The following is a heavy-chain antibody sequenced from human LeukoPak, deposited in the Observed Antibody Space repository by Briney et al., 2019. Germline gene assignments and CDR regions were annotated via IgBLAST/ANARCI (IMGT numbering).Heavy chain of an antibody. CDR3: ARRYRGFYYYMDV. CDR2: IIPIFGTA. CDR1: GGTFSSYA. J-gene: IGHJ6*03. V-gene: IGHV1-69*06. Sequence: SVKVSCKASGGTFSSYAISWVRQAPGQGLEWMGGIIPIFGTANYAQKFQGRVTITADKSTSTAYMELSSLRSEDTAVYYCARRYRGFYYYMDVWGKGTTVTVSS. D-gene: IGHD3-10*01.